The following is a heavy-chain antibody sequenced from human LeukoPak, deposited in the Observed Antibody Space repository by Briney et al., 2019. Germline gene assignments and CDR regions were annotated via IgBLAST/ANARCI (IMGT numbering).Heavy chain of an antibody. J-gene: IGHJ6*04. CDR2: ISSSGSTI. Sequence: GGSLRLSCAASGFTFSSYEMNWVRQAPGKGLEWVSYISSSGSTIYYADSVKGQSTISRDNAKNSLYLQMNSLRAEDTAVYYCAELGITMIGGVWGKGTKVTNSS. CDR3: AELGITMIGGV. V-gene: IGHV3-48*03. D-gene: IGHD3-10*02. CDR1: GFTFSSYE.